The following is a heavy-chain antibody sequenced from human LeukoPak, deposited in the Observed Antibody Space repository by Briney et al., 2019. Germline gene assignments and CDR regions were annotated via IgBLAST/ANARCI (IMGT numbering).Heavy chain of an antibody. CDR3: ARQFLEGYFDY. V-gene: IGHV5-51*01. CDR2: IYPGDSDT. CDR1: GYIFTSYW. D-gene: IGHD2/OR15-2a*01. J-gene: IGHJ4*02. Sequence: GESLKISCQGSGYIFTSYWIGWVRQLPGKGLEWMGIIYPGDSDTRYSPSFQGQVTISADKSISTVYLQWSSLKASDTAMYYCARQFLEGYFDYWGQGTLVTVSS.